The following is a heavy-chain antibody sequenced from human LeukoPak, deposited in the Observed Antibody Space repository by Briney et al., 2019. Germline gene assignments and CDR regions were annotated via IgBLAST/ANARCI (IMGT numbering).Heavy chain of an antibody. V-gene: IGHV4-59*03. Sequence: SETLSLTCTVSGGPLSAYHWTWIRQPPGKGLEWIGYIYDNGNTNYNPSLKSRVTISVDTSKNQFSLKLSSVTAADTAVYYCATGETGSTLGGYWGQGTLVTVSS. CDR3: ATGETGSTLGGY. J-gene: IGHJ4*02. D-gene: IGHD1-1*01. CDR2: IYDNGNT. CDR1: GGPLSAYH.